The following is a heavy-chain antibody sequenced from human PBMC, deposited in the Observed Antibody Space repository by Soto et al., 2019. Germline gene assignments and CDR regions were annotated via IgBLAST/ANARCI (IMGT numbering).Heavy chain of an antibody. CDR1: GGSISSSSYY. CDR3: ARRGLFQVHAFDI. V-gene: IGHV4-39*01. CDR2: IYYSGST. J-gene: IGHJ3*02. Sequence: QLQLQESGPGLVKPSETLSLTCTVSGGSISSSSYYWGWIRQPPGKGLEWIGSIYYSGSTYYNPSLKSRVTISVDTSKNQFSLKLSSVTAADTAVYYCARRGLFQVHAFDIWGQGTMVTVSS. D-gene: IGHD3-22*01.